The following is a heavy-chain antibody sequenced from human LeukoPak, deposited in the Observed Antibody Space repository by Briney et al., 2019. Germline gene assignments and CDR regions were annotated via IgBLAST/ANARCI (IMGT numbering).Heavy chain of an antibody. D-gene: IGHD1-26*01. CDR2: ISGRGDTT. CDR3: ASLYSDYGDY. J-gene: IGHJ4*02. Sequence: PGGSLRLSCAASGFTFSRYAMSWARQPPGKGLEWVSRISGRGDTTNYADSVKGRFTISRDNSRDTLYLQMNSLRAEDTAVYYCASLYSDYGDYWGQGALVTVSS. CDR1: GFTFSRYA. V-gene: IGHV3-23*01.